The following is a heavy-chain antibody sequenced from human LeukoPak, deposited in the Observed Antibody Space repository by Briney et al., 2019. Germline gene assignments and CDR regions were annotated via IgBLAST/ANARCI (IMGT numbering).Heavy chain of an antibody. CDR3: AKAPYYYDSSGLVRWFDP. Sequence: GGSLRLSCAASGFTFSSYAMHWVRQAPGKGLEWVAVISYDGSNKYYADSVKGRFTISRDSSKNTLYLQMNSLRAEDTAVYYCAKAPYYYDSSGLVRWFDPWGQGTLVTVSS. D-gene: IGHD3-22*01. V-gene: IGHV3-30*04. CDR2: ISYDGSNK. J-gene: IGHJ5*02. CDR1: GFTFSSYA.